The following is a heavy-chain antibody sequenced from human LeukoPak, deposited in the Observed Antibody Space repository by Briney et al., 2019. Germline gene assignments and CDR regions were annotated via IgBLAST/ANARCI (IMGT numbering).Heavy chain of an antibody. V-gene: IGHV1-2*02. Sequence: ASVKVSCKASGYTFTGYYMHWVRQAPGQGLEWMGWINPNSGGTNYAQKFQGRVTMTRDTSISTAYMELSRLRSDDTAVYYCARKGWTMVQGGQDRDAFDIWGQGTMVTVSS. CDR3: ARKGWTMVQGGQDRDAFDI. J-gene: IGHJ3*02. CDR1: GYTFTGYY. D-gene: IGHD3-10*01. CDR2: INPNSGGT.